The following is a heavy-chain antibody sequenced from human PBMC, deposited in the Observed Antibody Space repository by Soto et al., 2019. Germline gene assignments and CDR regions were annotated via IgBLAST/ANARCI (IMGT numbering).Heavy chain of an antibody. CDR1: GFTFSSYG. D-gene: IGHD1-1*01. Sequence: PGGSLRLSCAASGFTFSSYGMHWVRQAPGKGLEWVAVISYDGSNKYYADSVKGRFTISRDNSKNTLYLQMNSLRAEDTAVYYCAKDFLKPSWNPLGAPAENYYYYGMDVWGQGTTVTVSS. CDR2: ISYDGSNK. V-gene: IGHV3-30*18. J-gene: IGHJ6*02. CDR3: AKDFLKPSWNPLGAPAENYYYYGMDV.